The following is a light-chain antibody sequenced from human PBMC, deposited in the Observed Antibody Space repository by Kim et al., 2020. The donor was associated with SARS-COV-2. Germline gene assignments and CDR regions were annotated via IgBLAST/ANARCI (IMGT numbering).Light chain of an antibody. V-gene: IGLV4-69*01. CDR3: QAWDNGIRV. J-gene: IGLJ3*02. CDR2: VDCEDSH. CDR1: SGHSTDA. Sequence: SRQLTCTLSSGHSTDANAWHQQQPEQGPRYLVKVDCEDSHNKGVGNPFRVSGSSTRAERDITIASLQSEDEADYYCQAWDNGIRVFGGGTKVTVL.